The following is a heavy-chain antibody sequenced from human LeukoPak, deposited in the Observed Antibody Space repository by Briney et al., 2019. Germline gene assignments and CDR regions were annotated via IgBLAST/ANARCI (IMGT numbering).Heavy chain of an antibody. J-gene: IGHJ5*02. D-gene: IGHD6-13*01. Sequence: GGSLRLSCAASGFTFSSYSMNWVRQAPGKGLEWVSSISSSSYIYYADSVKGRFTISRDNAKNSLYLQMNSLRAEDTAVYYCAREGRPRIAAAAPGWIDPWGQGTLVTVSS. CDR2: ISSSSYI. V-gene: IGHV3-21*01. CDR3: AREGRPRIAAAAPGWIDP. CDR1: GFTFSSYS.